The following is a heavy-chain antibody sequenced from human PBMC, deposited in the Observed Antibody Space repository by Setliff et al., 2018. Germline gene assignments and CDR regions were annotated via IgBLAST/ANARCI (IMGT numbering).Heavy chain of an antibody. CDR3: ARDLGHGGDSDY. D-gene: IGHD2-21*02. Sequence: SETLSLTCTVSGYSISSGYIWGWIRQPQGKGLEWVGNIGHTGSINYNPSLKSRLTISRDTSKNQVSLKLNSATATDTAVYYCARDLGHGGDSDYWGHGILVTVSS. CDR1: GYSISSGYI. V-gene: IGHV4-38-2*02. J-gene: IGHJ4*01. CDR2: IGHTGSI.